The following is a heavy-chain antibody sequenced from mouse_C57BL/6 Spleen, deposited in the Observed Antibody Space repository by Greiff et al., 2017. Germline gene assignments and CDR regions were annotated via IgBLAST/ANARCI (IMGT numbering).Heavy chain of an antibody. Sequence: VQLQQSGTVLARPGASVKMSCKTSGYTFTSYWMHWVKQRPGQGLEWIGAIYPGNSDTSYNQKFKGKAKLTAVTSASTAYMELSSLTNEDSAVYYGTRYYYGSSHAMDYWGQGTSVTVSS. J-gene: IGHJ4*01. D-gene: IGHD1-1*01. CDR3: TRYYYGSSHAMDY. CDR2: IYPGNSDT. V-gene: IGHV1-5*01. CDR1: GYTFTSYW.